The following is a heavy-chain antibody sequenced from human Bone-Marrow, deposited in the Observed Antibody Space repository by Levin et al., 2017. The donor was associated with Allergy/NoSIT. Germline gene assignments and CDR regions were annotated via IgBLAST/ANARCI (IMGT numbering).Heavy chain of an antibody. CDR2: ISGRGDYT. J-gene: IGHJ6*02. CDR3: AKAWHEGPFRHDHYGMDV. Sequence: SCAASGFIFSNYAMSWVRQAPGKGLEWVSGISGRGDYTYYADSVKGRFTISRDNSKNTLYLQMNSLRAEDTAVYYCAKAWHEGPFRHDHYGMDVWGQGTTVTVSS. CDR1: GFIFSNYA. D-gene: IGHD1-1*01. V-gene: IGHV3-23*01.